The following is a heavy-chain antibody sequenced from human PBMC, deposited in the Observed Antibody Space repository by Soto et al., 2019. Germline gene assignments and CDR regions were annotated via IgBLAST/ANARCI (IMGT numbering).Heavy chain of an antibody. CDR2: ISSSSTYI. J-gene: IGHJ3*02. CDR3: ARDQCSGGSCYSHAFEI. V-gene: IGHV3-21*01. D-gene: IGHD2-15*01. Sequence: EVQLVESGGGLVKPGGSLRLSCAASGFTFSTYIMNWVRQAPGKGLEWVSSISSSSTYIYYADSVKGRFTISRDNAKNSLYLLVNSLRAEDTAVYYCARDQCSGGSCYSHAFEIWGQGTMVTVSS. CDR1: GFTFSTYI.